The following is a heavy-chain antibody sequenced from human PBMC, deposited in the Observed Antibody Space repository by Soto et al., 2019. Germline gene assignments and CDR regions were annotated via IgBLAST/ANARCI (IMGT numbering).Heavy chain of an antibody. V-gene: IGHV3-73*01. CDR3: TRLEGGSAGGYNYYGMDV. CDR1: VFTFSDSA. D-gene: IGHD6-25*01. Sequence: GSLRLSCAASVFTFSDSAVHWVLQASGKGLEWVGRIRTKANSYATAYAASMKGRFTISGDDSKNTAYLQMNSLEPEDTAAYYCTRLEGGSAGGYNYYGMDVWGQGTTVTVSS. CDR2: IRTKANSYAT. J-gene: IGHJ6*02.